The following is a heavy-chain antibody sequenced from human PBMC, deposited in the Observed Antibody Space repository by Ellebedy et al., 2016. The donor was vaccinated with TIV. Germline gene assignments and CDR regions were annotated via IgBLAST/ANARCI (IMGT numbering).Heavy chain of an antibody. Sequence: SETLSLXXTVSGGSVSSGSYYWSWIRQPPGKGLEWIGEINHSGSTNYNPSLKSRVTISVDTSKNQFSLKLSSVTAADTAVYYCARGVYGDYHFDYWGQGTLVTVSS. CDR3: ARGVYGDYHFDY. CDR1: GGSVSSGSYY. J-gene: IGHJ4*02. D-gene: IGHD4-17*01. V-gene: IGHV4-61*01. CDR2: INHSGST.